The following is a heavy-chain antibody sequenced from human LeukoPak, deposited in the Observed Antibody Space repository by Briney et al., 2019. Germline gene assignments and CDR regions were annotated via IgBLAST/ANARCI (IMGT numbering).Heavy chain of an antibody. V-gene: IGHV1-2*06. CDR2: IYPNGGGT. CDR3: ARRLSGSYLDY. J-gene: IGHJ4*02. CDR1: GYTFTGYY. D-gene: IGHD1-26*01. Sequence: ASVKVSCKASGYTFTGYYMHWVRQAPGQGLEWMGRIYPNGGGTNYAQKFQGRVTMTRDTSISTAYMELSRLRSDDTAVYYCARRLSGSYLDYWGQGTPVTVSS.